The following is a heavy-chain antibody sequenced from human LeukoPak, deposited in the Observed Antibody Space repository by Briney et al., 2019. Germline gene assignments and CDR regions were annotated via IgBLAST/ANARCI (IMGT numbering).Heavy chain of an antibody. CDR3: ATTPYYYDSSGDVRDY. D-gene: IGHD3-22*01. CDR2: INPNSGGT. J-gene: IGHJ4*02. CDR1: GYTFTGYY. V-gene: IGHV1-2*02. Sequence: GASVKVSCKASGYTFTGYYMHWVRQAPGQGLEWMGWINPNSGGTNYAQKFQGRVTMTRDTSISTAYMELSRLRSDDTAVYYCATTPYYYDSSGDVRDYWGQGTLVTVSS.